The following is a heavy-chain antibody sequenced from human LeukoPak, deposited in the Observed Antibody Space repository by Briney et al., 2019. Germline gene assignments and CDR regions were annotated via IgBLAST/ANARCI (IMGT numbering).Heavy chain of an antibody. J-gene: IGHJ5*02. Sequence: SETLSLTCNVSGGSIISSSYYWGWIRQPPGKGLEWIGSIYYTGSTYYNPSLRSRVTMSVDTSRNQFSLKLSSVTAADTAVFYCARQAYSSGWYWFDPWGQGTLVTVSS. CDR3: ARQAYSSGWYWFDP. V-gene: IGHV4-39*07. D-gene: IGHD6-19*01. CDR2: IYYTGST. CDR1: GGSIISSSYY.